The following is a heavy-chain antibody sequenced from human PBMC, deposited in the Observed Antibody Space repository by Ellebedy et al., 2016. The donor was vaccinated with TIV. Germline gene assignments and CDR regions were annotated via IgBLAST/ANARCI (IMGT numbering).Heavy chain of an antibody. CDR1: GFSFSIYE. Sequence: PGGSLRFSCTASGFSFSIYELTWVRQAPGKGLECVSYISGDGRTTYYADSVKGRFTIARDNARNSLSLQMNSLRVEDTAFYYCARVVMGVYYFDNWGQGTRVTVSS. V-gene: IGHV3-48*03. J-gene: IGHJ4*02. D-gene: IGHD1-26*01. CDR2: ISGDGRTT. CDR3: ARVVMGVYYFDN.